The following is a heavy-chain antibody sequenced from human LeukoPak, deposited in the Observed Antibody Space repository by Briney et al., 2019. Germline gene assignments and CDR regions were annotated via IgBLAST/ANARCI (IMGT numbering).Heavy chain of an antibody. V-gene: IGHV1-2*02. Sequence: KPGASVKVSCKASGYTFTGYYMHWVRQAPGQGLEWMGWINANSGGTNYAQKFQGRVTMTRDTSISTAYMELSRLRSDDTAVYYCARAVVVARGLMAYFDYWGQGTLVTVSS. CDR3: ARAVVVARGLMAYFDY. CDR1: GYTFTGYY. CDR2: INANSGGT. J-gene: IGHJ4*02. D-gene: IGHD3-10*01.